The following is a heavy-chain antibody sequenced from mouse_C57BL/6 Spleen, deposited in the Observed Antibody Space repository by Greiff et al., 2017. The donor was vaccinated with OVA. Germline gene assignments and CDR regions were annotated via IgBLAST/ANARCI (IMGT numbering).Heavy chain of an antibody. Sequence: QVQLQQPGAELVKPGASVKLSCKASGYTFTSYWMQWVKQRPGQGLEWIGEIDPSDSYTNYNQKFKGKATLTVDTSSSTAYMQLSSLTSEDSAVYYCARWGYSTSYYYAMDYWGQGTSVTVSS. J-gene: IGHJ4*01. D-gene: IGHD2-5*01. CDR1: GYTFTSYW. CDR2: IDPSDSYT. V-gene: IGHV1-50*01. CDR3: ARWGYSTSYYYAMDY.